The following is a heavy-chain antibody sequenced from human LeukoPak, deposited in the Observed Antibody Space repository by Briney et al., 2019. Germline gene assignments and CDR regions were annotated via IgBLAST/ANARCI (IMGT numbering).Heavy chain of an antibody. D-gene: IGHD3-10*01. CDR3: ARGARSVYGSGSYYPNPRFDY. Sequence: PSQTLSLTCAVYGGSFSGYYWSWVRQPAGKGLEWIGEINHSGSTNYNPSLKSRVTISVDTSKNQSSQKLSSVTAADTAVYYCARGARSVYGSGSYYPNPRFDYWGKGTLVTVSS. V-gene: IGHV4-34*01. CDR2: INHSGST. CDR1: GGSFSGYY. J-gene: IGHJ4*02.